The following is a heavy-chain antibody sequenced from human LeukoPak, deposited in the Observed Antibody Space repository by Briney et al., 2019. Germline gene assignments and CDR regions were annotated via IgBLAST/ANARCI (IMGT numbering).Heavy chain of an antibody. J-gene: IGHJ4*02. Sequence: GGSLRLSCVASGFTFSSTTMGWVRQAPGRGLEWVSSITAIDGRTYYADSARGRFTISRDNSKNTVYLQLNSLRAGDTAIYYCTKDRRGPAAGTWYFDSWGQGTLVTVSP. V-gene: IGHV3-23*01. CDR1: GFTFSSTT. CDR3: TKDRRGPAAGTWYFDS. CDR2: ITAIDGRT. D-gene: IGHD6-13*01.